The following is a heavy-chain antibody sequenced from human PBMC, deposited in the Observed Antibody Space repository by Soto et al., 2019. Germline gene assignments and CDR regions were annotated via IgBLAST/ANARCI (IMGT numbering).Heavy chain of an antibody. D-gene: IGHD2-2*01. CDR2: IKQDGSEK. CDR1: GFTFSSYW. J-gene: IGHJ5*02. V-gene: IGHV3-7*03. CDR3: ARRYCSSTSCYFAP. Sequence: PGGSLRLSCAASGFTFSSYWMSWVRQAPGKGLEWVANIKQDGSEKYYVDSVKGRFTISRDNAKNSLYLQMNSLRAEDTAVYYCARRYCSSTSCYFAPGGQGTLVTLSS.